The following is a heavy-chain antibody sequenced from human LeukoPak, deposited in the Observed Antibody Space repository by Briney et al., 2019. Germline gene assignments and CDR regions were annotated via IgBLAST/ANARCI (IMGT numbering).Heavy chain of an antibody. V-gene: IGHV4-30-4*08. J-gene: IGHJ4*02. CDR2: IYYSGST. D-gene: IGHD2-2*01. Sequence: PSETLSLTCTVSGGSISSGDYQWSWIRQPPGKGLEWIGYIYYSGSTYYNPSLKSRVTISVDTSKNQFSLKLSSVTAADTAVYYCARGTSIPAALLTFDYWGQGTLVTVSS. CDR3: ARGTSIPAALLTFDY. CDR1: GGSISSGDYQ.